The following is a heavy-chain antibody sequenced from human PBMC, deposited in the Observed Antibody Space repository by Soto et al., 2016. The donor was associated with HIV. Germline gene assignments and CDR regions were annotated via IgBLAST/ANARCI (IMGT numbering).Heavy chain of an antibody. CDR2: IIPIFGTA. D-gene: IGHD2-15*01. Sequence: QVQLVQSGAAVKKPGSSMKVSCKASGGTFSSYAISWVRQAPGQGLEWMGGIIPIFGTANYAQKFQGRVTITADESTSTAYMDLSSLRSEDTAVYYCARGGGVCNGPNCYIKGENWFDPWGQGTLVTVSS. CDR3: ARGGGVCNGPNCYIKGENWFDP. CDR1: GGTFSSYA. J-gene: IGHJ5*02. V-gene: IGHV1-69*12.